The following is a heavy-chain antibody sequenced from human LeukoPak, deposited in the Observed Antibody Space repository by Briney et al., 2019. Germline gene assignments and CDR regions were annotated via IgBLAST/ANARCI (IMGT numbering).Heavy chain of an antibody. CDR1: GFTISSYA. Sequence: PGRSLRLSCAASGFTISSYAMHWVRQAPGKGLEWVAVISYDGSNKYYADSVKGRFTISRDNSKNTLYLQMNSLRAEDTAVYYCARERCSGGSCIGMDVWGQGTTVTVSS. J-gene: IGHJ6*02. CDR3: ARERCSGGSCIGMDV. CDR2: ISYDGSNK. D-gene: IGHD2-15*01. V-gene: IGHV3-30-3*01.